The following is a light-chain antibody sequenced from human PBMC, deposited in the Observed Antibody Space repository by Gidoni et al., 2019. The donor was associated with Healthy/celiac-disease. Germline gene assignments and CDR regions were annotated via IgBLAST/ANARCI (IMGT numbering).Light chain of an antibody. CDR1: QSISRD. CDR3: QQSYSTPMYT. V-gene: IGKV1-39*01. Sequence: DIQMTQSPSSLSASVGDRVTITCRASQSISRDLNWYQQKPGQAPKHQIYAASSLQSGVPSRFSGSGSGTDYTLTISSLQPEDFATYYCQQSYSTPMYTFGQGTKLEIK. J-gene: IGKJ2*01. CDR2: AAS.